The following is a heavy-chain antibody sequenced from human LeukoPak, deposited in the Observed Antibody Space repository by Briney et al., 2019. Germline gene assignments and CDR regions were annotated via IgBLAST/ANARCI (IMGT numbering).Heavy chain of an antibody. J-gene: IGHJ4*02. D-gene: IGHD2-15*01. CDR2: ISGSGGST. CDR1: GFTFDDYA. V-gene: IGHV3-23*01. Sequence: GGSLRLSCAASGFTFDDYAMHWVRQAPGKGLEWVSAISGSGGSTYYADSVKGRFTISRDNSKNTLYLQMNSLRAEDTAVYYCAKARGAYCSGGSCYPAFDYWGQGTLVTVSS. CDR3: AKARGAYCSGGSCYPAFDY.